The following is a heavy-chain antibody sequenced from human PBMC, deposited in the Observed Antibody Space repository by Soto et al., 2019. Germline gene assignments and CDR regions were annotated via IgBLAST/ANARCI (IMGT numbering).Heavy chain of an antibody. V-gene: IGHV4-31*03. CDR2: IYYSGST. CDR3: ARDRLGYDFWSGLVLVGMDV. Sequence: LSLTCTVSGGSICSGGYYWSWLRQHPGRPLEWIGYIYYSGSTYYNTSLKSRVTISVDTSKNQFSLNLSSVTAADTAVYYCARDRLGYDFWSGLVLVGMDVWGQGTTVTVSS. D-gene: IGHD3-3*01. CDR1: GGSICSGGYY. J-gene: IGHJ6*02.